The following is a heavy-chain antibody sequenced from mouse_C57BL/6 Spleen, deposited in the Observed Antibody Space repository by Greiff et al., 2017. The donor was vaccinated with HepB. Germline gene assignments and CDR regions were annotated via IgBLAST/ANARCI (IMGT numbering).Heavy chain of an antibody. CDR3: AIEDGYFSFAY. CDR1: GYTFTSYW. V-gene: IGHV1-74*01. D-gene: IGHD2-3*01. CDR2: IHPSDSDT. J-gene: IGHJ3*01. Sequence: QVQLQQPGAELVKPGASVKVSCKASGYTFTSYWMHWVKQRPGQGLEWIGRIHPSDSDTNYNQKFKGKATLTVDKSSSTAYMQISSLTSEDSAVYYCAIEDGYFSFAYWGQGTLVTVSA.